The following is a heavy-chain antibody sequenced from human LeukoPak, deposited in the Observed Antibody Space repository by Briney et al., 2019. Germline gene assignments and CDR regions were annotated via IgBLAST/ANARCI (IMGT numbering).Heavy chain of an antibody. Sequence: GESLKISCKGSGXSFTTYWIGWVRQMPGKGLEWMGIIYPGDSDTRYSPSFQGQVTISADKSISTAYLQWSSLKASDTAMYYCARPEGDYYDSSGYNYWGQGTVVTVSS. V-gene: IGHV5-51*01. CDR2: IYPGDSDT. D-gene: IGHD3-22*01. J-gene: IGHJ4*02. CDR1: GXSFTTYW. CDR3: ARPEGDYYDSSGYNY.